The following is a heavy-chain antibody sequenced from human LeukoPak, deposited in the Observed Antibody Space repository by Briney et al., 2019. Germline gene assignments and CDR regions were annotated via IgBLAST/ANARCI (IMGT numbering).Heavy chain of an antibody. V-gene: IGHV3-21*04. J-gene: IGHJ3*02. CDR2: VSTSSSYI. CDR3: ARDPSYDAFDI. Sequence: GGSLRLSCAASGFTFSSYDMNWVRQAPGKGLEWVSSVSTSSSYIYYADSVKGRFTISRDNAKNSLYLQMNSLRAEDTAVYYCARDPSYDAFDIWGQGTMVTVSS. CDR1: GFTFSSYD. D-gene: IGHD6-6*01.